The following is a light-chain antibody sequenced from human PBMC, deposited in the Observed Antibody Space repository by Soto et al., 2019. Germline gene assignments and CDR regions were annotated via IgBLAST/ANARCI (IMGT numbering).Light chain of an antibody. J-gene: IGKJ2*01. Sequence: EIERTQSPATLSVSPGERATLSCRASQSVSSNLAWYQQKPGQAPRLLIYGASTRATGIPARFSGSGSGTEFTLTISSLQSEDFAVYYCQQYNNWPPEYTFGQGTKLEIK. V-gene: IGKV3-15*01. CDR1: QSVSSN. CDR2: GAS. CDR3: QQYNNWPPEYT.